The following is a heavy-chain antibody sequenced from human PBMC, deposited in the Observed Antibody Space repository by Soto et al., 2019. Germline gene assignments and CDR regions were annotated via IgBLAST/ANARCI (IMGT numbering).Heavy chain of an antibody. J-gene: IGHJ3*02. CDR3: AAGYTTGPDAFDI. CDR1: GYNFANYW. V-gene: IGHV5-51*01. D-gene: IGHD6-13*01. Sequence: GESLKISCKGSGYNFANYWIGWVRQMPGKGLEWMGMIFPGDSDTKNSPSLQGQITMSVDKSDSSAYLQWRSLRASDTAMYYCAAGYTTGPDAFDIWGQGTMVTVSS. CDR2: IFPGDSDT.